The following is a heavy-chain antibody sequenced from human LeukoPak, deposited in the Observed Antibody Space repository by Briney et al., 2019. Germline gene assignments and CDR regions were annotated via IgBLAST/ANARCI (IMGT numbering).Heavy chain of an antibody. D-gene: IGHD3-22*01. Sequence: GGSLRLSCAASGFTFSSYGMHWVRQAPGKGLEWVAVISYDGSNKYYADSVKGRFTISRDNSKNTLYLQMNSLRAEDTAVYYCAKDPFFYYYDSSGYYESWGQGTLVTVSS. J-gene: IGHJ4*02. V-gene: IGHV3-30*18. CDR3: AKDPFFYYYDSSGYYES. CDR1: GFTFSSYG. CDR2: ISYDGSNK.